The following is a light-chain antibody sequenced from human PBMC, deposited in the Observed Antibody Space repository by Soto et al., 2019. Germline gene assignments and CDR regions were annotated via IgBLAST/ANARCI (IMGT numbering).Light chain of an antibody. Sequence: EIVLTQSPATLSLSPGERATLSCRASQSVSSNLAWYQQKPGQAPRLLIYGASSRATGIPVRFSGSGSGTEFTLTISSLQSEDFAIYCCQHYNNWPPITFGQGTRLEIK. V-gene: IGKV3-15*01. J-gene: IGKJ5*01. CDR3: QHYNNWPPIT. CDR2: GAS. CDR1: QSVSSN.